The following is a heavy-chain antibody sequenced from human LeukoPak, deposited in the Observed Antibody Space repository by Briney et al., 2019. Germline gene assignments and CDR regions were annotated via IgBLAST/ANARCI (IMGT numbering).Heavy chain of an antibody. Sequence: ASVKVSCKASGYSFTSYYIHWVRQAPGQGLEWMGMINPSGGSTTYAQKFQGRVTMTTDTSTRTVYMELSSLRSEGTAVYYCARDGVFDSSGYYDFDYWGQGTLVTVSS. CDR1: GYSFTSYY. CDR3: ARDGVFDSSGYYDFDY. J-gene: IGHJ4*02. D-gene: IGHD3-22*01. V-gene: IGHV1-46*01. CDR2: INPSGGST.